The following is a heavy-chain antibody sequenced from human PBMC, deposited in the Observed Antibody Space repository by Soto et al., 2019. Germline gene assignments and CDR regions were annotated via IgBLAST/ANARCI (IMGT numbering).Heavy chain of an antibody. V-gene: IGHV4-31*03. CDR2: IYYSGST. CDR1: GGSISSGGYY. D-gene: IGHD2-8*01. J-gene: IGHJ6*02. CDR3: ARDGVFPGHYGTDV. Sequence: SETLSLTCTVSGGSISSGGYYWSWIRQHPGKGLEWIGYIYYSGSTYYNPSLKSRVTISVDTSKNQFSLKLSSVTAADTAVYYCARDGVFPGHYGTDVWGPGPTVTVSS.